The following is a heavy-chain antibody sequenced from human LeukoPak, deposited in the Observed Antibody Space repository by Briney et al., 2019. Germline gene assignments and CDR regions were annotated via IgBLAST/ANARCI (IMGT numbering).Heavy chain of an antibody. CDR1: GFTVSSNY. V-gene: IGHV3-66*01. D-gene: IGHD5-18*01. CDR2: IYSGDST. Sequence: GGSLRLSCAASGFTVSSNYMSWVRQAPGKGLEWVSVIYSGDSTYYADSVKGRFTISRDNSKSTLYLQMNSLRAEDTAVYYCARDTAMGGFDYWGQGTLVTVSS. J-gene: IGHJ4*02. CDR3: ARDTAMGGFDY.